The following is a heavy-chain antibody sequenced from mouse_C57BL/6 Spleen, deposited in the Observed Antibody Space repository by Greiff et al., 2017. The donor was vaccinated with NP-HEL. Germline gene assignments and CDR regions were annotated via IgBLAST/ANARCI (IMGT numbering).Heavy chain of an antibody. D-gene: IGHD1-1*01. J-gene: IGHJ4*01. V-gene: IGHV1-82*01. CDR2: IYPGDGDT. Sequence: QVQLQQSGPELVKPGASVKISCKASGYAFSSSWMNWVKQRPGKGLEWIGRIYPGDGDTKYNGKFKGKATLTADKSSSTAYMQLSSLTSEDSAVYFCATTVVNYYAMDYWGQGTSVTVSS. CDR3: ATTVVNYYAMDY. CDR1: GYAFSSSW.